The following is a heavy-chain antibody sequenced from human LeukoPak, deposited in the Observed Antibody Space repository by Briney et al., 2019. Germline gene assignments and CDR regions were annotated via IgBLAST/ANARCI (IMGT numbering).Heavy chain of an antibody. CDR3: ARFRITVDSFDY. Sequence: SQTLSLTCTVSGDSISSGDYYWSWIRQPPGRGLEWIGYIYYSGSTYYNPSLKSRVTISLDTSKNQFSLKLSSVTAADTAVYYCARFRITVDSFDYWGQGTLVTVSS. J-gene: IGHJ4*02. CDR1: GDSISSGDYY. D-gene: IGHD3-10*01. CDR2: IYYSGST. V-gene: IGHV4-30-4*01.